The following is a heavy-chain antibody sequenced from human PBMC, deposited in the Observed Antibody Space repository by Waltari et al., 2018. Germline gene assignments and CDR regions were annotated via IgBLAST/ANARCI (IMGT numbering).Heavy chain of an antibody. Sequence: EVQVVESGGGLVKPGGSMRISCAASGFSINTYMDWVRQARGQGLEWVSSINDVGSHIFYADSGRGRFIISRDDAKNSLDLEMNSLRAEDTAVYYCVRAVRSGALRSYWFDPWGQGTLVTVSS. CDR2: INDVGSHI. J-gene: IGHJ5*02. D-gene: IGHD3-22*01. CDR3: VRAVRSGALRSYWFDP. V-gene: IGHV3-21*01. CDR1: GFSINTY.